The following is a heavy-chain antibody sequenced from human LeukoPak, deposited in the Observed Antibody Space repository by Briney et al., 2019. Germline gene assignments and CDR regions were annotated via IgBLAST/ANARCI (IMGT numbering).Heavy chain of an antibody. J-gene: IGHJ4*02. Sequence: SLKVSCKASGGTFSSYAISWVRQAPGQGLEWMGGIIPIFGTANYAQKFQGRVTITADESTSTAYMELSSLRSEDTAVYYCATQRGSYRWGTDFDYWGQGTLVTVSS. V-gene: IGHV1-69*01. D-gene: IGHD3-16*01. CDR2: IIPIFGTA. CDR1: GGTFSSYA. CDR3: ATQRGSYRWGTDFDY.